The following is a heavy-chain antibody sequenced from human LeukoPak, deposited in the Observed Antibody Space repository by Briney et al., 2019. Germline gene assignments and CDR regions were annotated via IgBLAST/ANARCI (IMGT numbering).Heavy chain of an antibody. J-gene: IGHJ4*02. CDR2: IRYNENNK. Sequence: GGSLRLSCAASGFTFSDFGMHWVRQAPGKGLEWVAFIRYNENNKYYADSVKGRFTISRDNAKNSLYLQMNSLRAEDTAVYYCARDTAMVSYFDYWGQGTLVTVSS. CDR3: ARDTAMVSYFDY. D-gene: IGHD5-18*01. V-gene: IGHV3-30*02. CDR1: GFTFSDFG.